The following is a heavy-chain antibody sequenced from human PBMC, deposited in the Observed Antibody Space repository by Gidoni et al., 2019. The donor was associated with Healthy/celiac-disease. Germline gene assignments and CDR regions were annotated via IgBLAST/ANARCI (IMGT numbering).Heavy chain of an antibody. D-gene: IGHD6-19*01. CDR2: IYHSGST. Sequence: QVQLQESGPGLVRPSGPLSLTSAVSGGSISSSNWWSWVRQPPGKGLEWIGEIYHSGSTNYNPSLKSRVTISVDKSKNQFSLKLSSVTAADTAVYYCASELAVAGRNNFDYWGQGTLVTVSS. J-gene: IGHJ4*02. V-gene: IGHV4-4*02. CDR1: GGSISSSNW. CDR3: ASELAVAGRNNFDY.